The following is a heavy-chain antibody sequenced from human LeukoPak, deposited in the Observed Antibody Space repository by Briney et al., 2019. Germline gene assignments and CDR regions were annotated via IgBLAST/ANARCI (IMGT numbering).Heavy chain of an antibody. CDR1: GGSISRYY. CDR3: ARDLEFHYGSGAPYNWFDP. D-gene: IGHD3-10*01. V-gene: IGHV4-59*01. CDR2: IYYSGST. J-gene: IGHJ5*02. Sequence: SETLSLTCTVSGGSISRYYWSGIRQPPGKGLEWIGYIYYSGSTNYNPSLKSRVTISVDTSKNQSSLKLSSVTAADTAVYYCARDLEFHYGSGAPYNWFDPWGQGTLVTVSS.